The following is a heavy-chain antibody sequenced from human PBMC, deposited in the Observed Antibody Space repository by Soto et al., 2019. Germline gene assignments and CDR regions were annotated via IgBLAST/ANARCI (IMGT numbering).Heavy chain of an antibody. D-gene: IGHD5-12*01. V-gene: IGHV1-69*12. Sequence: QVQLVQSGAEVKKPGSSVTVSCKASGGTFSSYTISWVRQAPGQGLEWMGGIIPIFGTANYAQKFQGRVTITAYESTSTAYMELSSLRSEDTAVYYCARGNHRWLQLWYFDLWGRGTLFTVST. CDR3: ARGNHRWLQLWYFDL. CDR2: IIPIFGTA. J-gene: IGHJ2*01. CDR1: GGTFSSYT.